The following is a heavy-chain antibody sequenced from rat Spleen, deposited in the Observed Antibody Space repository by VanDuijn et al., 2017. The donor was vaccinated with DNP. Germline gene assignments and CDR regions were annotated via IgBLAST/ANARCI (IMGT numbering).Heavy chain of an antibody. D-gene: IGHD4-3*01. Sequence: EVQLVESGGGLVQPGRSLKLSCAASGFTFSDYNMAWVRQAPKKGLEWVATVTYDGSSTYYRDSVKGRFTISRDNAENTLYLQMNSLRSEDTATYYCTRRFRDTRAMDAWGQGISVTVSS. V-gene: IGHV5-7*01. CDR1: GFTFSDYN. J-gene: IGHJ4*01. CDR2: VTYDGSST. CDR3: TRRFRDTRAMDA.